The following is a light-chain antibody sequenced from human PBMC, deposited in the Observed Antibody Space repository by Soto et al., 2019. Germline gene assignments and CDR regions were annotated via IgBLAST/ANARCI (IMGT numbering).Light chain of an antibody. CDR1: KLGDKY. V-gene: IGLV3-1*01. Sequence: ELTQPPSVSVSPGQTASITCSGDKLGDKYASWYQQKPGQSPVLIIYQDTFRPSGIPERFSGSNSGNAATLTISGSQAMDEADYYCQAWDSGTVVFGGGTKLTVL. J-gene: IGLJ2*01. CDR2: QDT. CDR3: QAWDSGTVV.